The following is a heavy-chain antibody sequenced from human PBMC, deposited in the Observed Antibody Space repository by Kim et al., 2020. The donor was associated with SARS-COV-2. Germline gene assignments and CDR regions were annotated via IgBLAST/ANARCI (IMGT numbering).Heavy chain of an antibody. CDR2: INASGGT. V-gene: IGHV4-34*01. Sequence: VPGASLSRYYWSWIRQSPEKGLKWIGEINASGGTNYNPSLKSRLTMSVDTSRNQFSLNLRSVTDADTAVYYCASLSSSWPGLDYWGQGTLVTVS. CDR3: ASLSSSWPGLDY. CDR1: GASLSRYY. J-gene: IGHJ4*02. D-gene: IGHD6-13*01.